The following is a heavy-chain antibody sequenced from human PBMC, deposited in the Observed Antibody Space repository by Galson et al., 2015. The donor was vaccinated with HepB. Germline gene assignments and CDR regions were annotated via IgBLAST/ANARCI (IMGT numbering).Heavy chain of an antibody. Sequence: SVKVSCKASGYTFTDYYMHWVRQAPGQGLEWMGWINPNRGVTNYAQNFQGRVTMTRDTPISTTYMEMSGLRSDDTAVYYCARVPEKIPAAPHYWYFDLWGRGTLVTVSS. D-gene: IGHD2-2*01. CDR1: GYTFTDYY. CDR3: ARVPEKIPAAPHYWYFDL. V-gene: IGHV1-2*02. CDR2: INPNRGVT. J-gene: IGHJ2*01.